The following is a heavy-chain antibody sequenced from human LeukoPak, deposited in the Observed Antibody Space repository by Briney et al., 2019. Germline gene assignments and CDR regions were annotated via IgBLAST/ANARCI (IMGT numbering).Heavy chain of an antibody. D-gene: IGHD3-10*01. CDR2: INSDGSST. CDR1: GFTFSSYW. Sequence: GGSLRLSCAASGFTFSSYWMHWVRQAPGKGLVWVPRINSDGSSTSYADSVKGRFTISRDNAKNTLYLQMNSLRAEDTAVYYCARANYYGSGRAAFDIWGQGTMVTVSS. CDR3: ARANYYGSGRAAFDI. J-gene: IGHJ3*02. V-gene: IGHV3-74*01.